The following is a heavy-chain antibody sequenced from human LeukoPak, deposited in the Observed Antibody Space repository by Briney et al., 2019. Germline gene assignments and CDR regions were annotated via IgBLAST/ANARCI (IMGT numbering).Heavy chain of an antibody. V-gene: IGHV4-34*01. Sequence: SETLPLTCAVYGGSFSGYYWSWIRQPPGKGLEWIGEINHSGSTNYNPSLKSRVTISVDTSKNQFSLKLSSVTAADTAVYYCARVGVYDSSGYYYSNDAFDIWGQGTMVTVSS. CDR3: ARVGVYDSSGYYYSNDAFDI. CDR2: INHSGST. J-gene: IGHJ3*02. CDR1: GGSFSGYY. D-gene: IGHD3-22*01.